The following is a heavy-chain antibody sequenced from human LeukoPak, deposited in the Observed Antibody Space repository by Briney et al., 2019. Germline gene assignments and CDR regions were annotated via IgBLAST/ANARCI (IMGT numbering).Heavy chain of an antibody. V-gene: IGHV3-23*01. CDR1: GFTFSSYA. J-gene: IGHJ4*02. Sequence: HSGGSLRLSCAASGFTFSSYAMSWVRQAPGKGLEWVSAIGDSSGLSHYADSVKGRFTISRDISKNTLYLQMNSLGAEDTAIYYCAREDVGYNIIFLDFWGQGTLVTVSS. CDR3: AREDVGYNIIFLDF. D-gene: IGHD5-24*01. CDR2: IGDSSGLS.